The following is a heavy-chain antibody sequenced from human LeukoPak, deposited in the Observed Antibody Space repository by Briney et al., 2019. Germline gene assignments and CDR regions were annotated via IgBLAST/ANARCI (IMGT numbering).Heavy chain of an antibody. V-gene: IGHV3-30*18. CDR3: AKDYLRYCSGGSCARVDY. Sequence: GGSLRLSCAASGFTFSSYGMHWVRQAPGKGLEWVAVISYDGSNKYYADSVKGRFTISRDNSKNTLYLQMNSLRAEDTAVYYCAKDYLRYCSGGSCARVDYWGQGTLVTVSS. D-gene: IGHD2-15*01. J-gene: IGHJ4*02. CDR1: GFTFSSYG. CDR2: ISYDGSNK.